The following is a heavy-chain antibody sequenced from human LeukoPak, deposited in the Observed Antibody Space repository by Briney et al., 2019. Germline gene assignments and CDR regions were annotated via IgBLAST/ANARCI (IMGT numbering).Heavy chain of an antibody. CDR1: GFTFSSYW. Sequence: GGSLRLSCAASGFTFSSYWMHWVRQAPGKGLEWVAVISYDGSNKFYADSVRGRFTISRDNSKNTLFLQMNSLRPEDTAVYYCARGPDYDILADYFDYWGQGTLVTVSS. V-gene: IGHV3-30*03. J-gene: IGHJ4*02. CDR3: ARGPDYDILADYFDY. CDR2: ISYDGSNK. D-gene: IGHD3-9*01.